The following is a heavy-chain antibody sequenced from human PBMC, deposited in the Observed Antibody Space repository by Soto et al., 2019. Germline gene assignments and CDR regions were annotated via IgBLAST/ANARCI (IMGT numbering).Heavy chain of an antibody. Sequence: QVQLVESGGGVVQPGRSLRLSCAASGFTFRGYGMHWVRQAPGRGLDWVALISYDGSIKYYADSGRGRFTISRGNSKNTLYLQMNSLIAEDTAVYYCANGEYSRYKNIDVWGQGTKVTVSS. D-gene: IGHD5-18*01. J-gene: IGHJ6*02. CDR1: GFTFRGYG. CDR3: ANGEYSRYKNIDV. CDR2: ISYDGSIK. V-gene: IGHV3-30*18.